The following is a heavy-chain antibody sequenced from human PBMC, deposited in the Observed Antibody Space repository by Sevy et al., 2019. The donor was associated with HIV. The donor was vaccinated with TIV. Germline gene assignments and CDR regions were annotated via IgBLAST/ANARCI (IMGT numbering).Heavy chain of an antibody. CDR2: IYYSGSS. CDR1: GGSISSSSYY. J-gene: IGHJ5*02. Sequence: SQTLSLTSTVSGGSISSSSYYWGWIRQPPGKGLEWIGNIYYSGSSYYNPSLNSRVTISVFTSKNQFSLKLTSVTAADTAVYYCAGFEYGDYTNLFDPWGQGTLVTVS. CDR3: AGFEYGDYTNLFDP. V-gene: IGHV4-39*01. D-gene: IGHD4-17*01.